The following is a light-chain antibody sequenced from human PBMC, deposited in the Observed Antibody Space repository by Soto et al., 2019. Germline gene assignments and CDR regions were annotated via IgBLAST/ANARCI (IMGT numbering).Light chain of an antibody. Sequence: DIQMTQSPSTLSASVGDRVTITCRASQSISTWLAWYQQKAGKAPKLLIYKASILESGVPSRFRGSGSGTEFTLTISSLQPDDFATYYCQQYNTYWTFGQGTKVEIK. CDR3: QQYNTYWT. CDR2: KAS. J-gene: IGKJ1*01. V-gene: IGKV1-5*03. CDR1: QSISTW.